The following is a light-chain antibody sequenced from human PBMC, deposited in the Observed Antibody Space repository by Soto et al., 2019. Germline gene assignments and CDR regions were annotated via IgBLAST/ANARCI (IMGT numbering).Light chain of an antibody. CDR1: RSNIGNNY. J-gene: IGLJ1*01. V-gene: IGLV1-51*01. CDR3: GTWDSNMSAGV. CDR2: DDN. Sequence: QSVLTQPPSVSATPGQKVTISCSGGRSNIGNNYVSWYQQVPGTAPQLLIYDDNKRPSGIPDRFSGSKSGTSATLGITGLQTGDEADYYCGTWDSNMSAGVLGNGTKVTVL.